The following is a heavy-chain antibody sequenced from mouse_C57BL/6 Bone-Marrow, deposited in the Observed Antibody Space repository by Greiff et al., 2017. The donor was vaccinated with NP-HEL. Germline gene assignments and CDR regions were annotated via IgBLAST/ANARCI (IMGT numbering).Heavy chain of an antibody. CDR1: GFNIKNTY. J-gene: IGHJ1*03. D-gene: IGHD2-5*01. CDR2: IDPANGNT. Sequence: EVQLQQSVAELVRPGASVKLSCTASGFNIKNTYMHWVKQRPEQGLEWIGRIDPANGNTKSAPKFQGKATITADTSSNTAYLHLSSLTSEDTAIYYCARSKTYYSNSYWYFDVWGTGTTVTVSS. V-gene: IGHV14-3*01. CDR3: ARSKTYYSNSYWYFDV.